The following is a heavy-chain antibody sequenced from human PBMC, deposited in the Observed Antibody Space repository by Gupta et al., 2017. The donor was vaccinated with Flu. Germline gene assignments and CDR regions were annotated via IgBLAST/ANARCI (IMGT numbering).Heavy chain of an antibody. CDR1: GFPLSSSR. CDR3: ANYGSGSSVFDY. V-gene: IGHV3-21*01. J-gene: IGHJ4*02. Sequence: EVQLVAFGGGLVKPGGSLRLSCAASGFPLSSSRMNWVRQAPGKGLEWVASISTSSNYIYYADSVKGRFTVSRDNAKNSLYLEMNSLRAEDTAVYYCANYGSGSSVFDYWGQGTRVTVSS. CDR2: ISTSSNYI. D-gene: IGHD3-10*01.